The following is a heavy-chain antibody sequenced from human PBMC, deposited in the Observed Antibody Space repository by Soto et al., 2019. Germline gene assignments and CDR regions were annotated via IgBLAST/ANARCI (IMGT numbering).Heavy chain of an antibody. CDR1: GYTFTSYA. D-gene: IGHD4-17*01. J-gene: IGHJ6*02. CDR2: INAGNGNT. V-gene: IGHV1-3*01. CDR3: ARDYGTSTVTTGSYYYYGMDV. Sequence: ASVKVSCKASGYTFTSYAMHWVRQAPGQRLEWMGWINAGNGNTKYSQKLQGRVTMTTDTSTSTAYMELRSLRSDDTAVYYCARDYGTSTVTTGSYYYYGMDVWGQGTTVTVSS.